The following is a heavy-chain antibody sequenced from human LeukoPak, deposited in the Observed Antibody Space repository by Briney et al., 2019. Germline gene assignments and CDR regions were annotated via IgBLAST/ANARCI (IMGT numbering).Heavy chain of an antibody. CDR1: GFTFSSYS. CDR3: ARENFDS. CDR2: ISSSSSTI. Sequence: GGSLRLSCAASGFTFSSYSMNWVRQAPGKGLEWVSYISSSSSTIYYADSVKGRFSISRDNSANIISLQMNNLTTEDTAAYYCARENFDSWGQGTLVAVSP. V-gene: IGHV3-48*04. J-gene: IGHJ5*01.